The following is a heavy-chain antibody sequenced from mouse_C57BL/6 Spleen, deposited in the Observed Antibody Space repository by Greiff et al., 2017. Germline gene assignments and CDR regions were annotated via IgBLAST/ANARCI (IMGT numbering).Heavy chain of an antibody. J-gene: IGHJ3*01. Sequence: EVQRVESGGGLVKPGGSLKLSCAASGFTFSSYTMSWVRQTPEKRLEWVATISGGGGNTYYPDSVKGRFTISRDNAKNTLYLQMSSLRSEDTALYYCARHDGYYPYWGQGTLVTVSA. D-gene: IGHD2-3*01. CDR2: ISGGGGNT. V-gene: IGHV5-9*01. CDR3: ARHDGYYPY. CDR1: GFTFSSYT.